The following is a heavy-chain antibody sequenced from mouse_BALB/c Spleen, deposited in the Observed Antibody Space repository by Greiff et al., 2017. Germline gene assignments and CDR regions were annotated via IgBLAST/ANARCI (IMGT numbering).Heavy chain of an antibody. J-gene: IGHJ2*01. V-gene: IGHV1-4*01. Sequence: VQLQQSGAELARPGASVKMSCKASGYTFTSYTMHWVKQRPGQGLEWIGYINPSSGYTNYNQKFKDKATLTADKSSSTAYRQLSSLTSEDSAGYIGAWFTTRYFDYWGQGTTLTVSS. CDR1: GYTFTSYT. CDR3: AWFTTRYFDY. CDR2: INPSSGYT. D-gene: IGHD1-1*01.